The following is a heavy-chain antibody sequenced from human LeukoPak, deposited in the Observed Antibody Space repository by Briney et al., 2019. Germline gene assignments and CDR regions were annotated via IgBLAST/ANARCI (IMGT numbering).Heavy chain of an antibody. J-gene: IGHJ4*02. CDR1: GFTFNSYA. Sequence: GGSLRLSCAASGFTFNSYAMSWLPQAPGKGLVWFSGINSDGRSTRYADSVKGRFTISRDNAKNTLYLQMNSLRAEDTAVYYCASYNWNFLNDYWGQRTLVTVSS. CDR3: ASYNWNFLNDY. V-gene: IGHV3-74*01. D-gene: IGHD1-7*01. CDR2: INSDGRST.